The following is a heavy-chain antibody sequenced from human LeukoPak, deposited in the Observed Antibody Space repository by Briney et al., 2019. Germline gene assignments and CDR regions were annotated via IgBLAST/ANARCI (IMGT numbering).Heavy chain of an antibody. V-gene: IGHV3-30-3*01. CDR2: ISYDGSNK. CDR1: GFTFSSYA. Sequence: GGSLRLACAASGFTFSSYAMHWVRQAPGKGLEWVAVISYDGSNKYYADSVKGRFTISRDNSKNTLYLQMNSLRAEDTAVYYCARGDFDYWGQGTLVTVSS. J-gene: IGHJ4*02. CDR3: ARGDFDY.